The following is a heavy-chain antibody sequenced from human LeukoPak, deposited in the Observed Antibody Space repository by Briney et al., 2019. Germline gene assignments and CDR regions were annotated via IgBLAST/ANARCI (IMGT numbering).Heavy chain of an antibody. CDR2: ISSSSSYI. CDR3: VKDKSPRGYDYGRFDD. V-gene: IGHV3-21*04. Sequence: GGSLRLSCAASGFTFSSYSMNWVRQAPGKGLEWVSSISSSSSYIYYADSVKGRFTISRDNSKNMVFLQMNSLRVEDTAVYYCVKDKSPRGYDYGRFDDWGQGTLVTVSS. J-gene: IGHJ4*02. D-gene: IGHD5-12*01. CDR1: GFTFSSYS.